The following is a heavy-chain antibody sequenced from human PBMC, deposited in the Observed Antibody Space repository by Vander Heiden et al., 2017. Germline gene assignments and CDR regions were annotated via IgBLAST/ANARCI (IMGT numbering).Heavy chain of an antibody. D-gene: IGHD2-2*02. CDR3: AKDLHCSSPSCSTLENDYGMDI. Sequence: QVQLVQSGAEVKKPGASVKVSCRASGYTFTRYDITWVRQATGQGLEWMGRVNPISGGTDYAQQFKGRVTMTRNTSINTVYMELSSLRSEDTAVYFCAKDLHCSSPSCSTLENDYGMDIWGQGTTVTVSS. J-gene: IGHJ6*02. CDR2: VNPISGGT. CDR1: GYTFTRYD. V-gene: IGHV1-8*01.